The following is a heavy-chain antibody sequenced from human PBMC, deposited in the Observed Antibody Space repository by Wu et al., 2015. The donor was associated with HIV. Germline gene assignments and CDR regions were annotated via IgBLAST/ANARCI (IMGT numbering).Heavy chain of an antibody. CDR2: INPSGGST. D-gene: IGHD6-6*01. V-gene: IGHV1-46*03. J-gene: IGHJ1*01. Sequence: SGAEVKKPGASVKVSCKASGYTFTSYYMHWVRQAPEQGLEWMGIINPSGGSTSYAQKFQGRVTMTRDTSTSTVYMELSSLRSEDTAVYYCARALREYSSSAGYFQHWGQGTLVTVSS. CDR3: ARALREYSSSAGYFQH. CDR1: GYTFTSYY.